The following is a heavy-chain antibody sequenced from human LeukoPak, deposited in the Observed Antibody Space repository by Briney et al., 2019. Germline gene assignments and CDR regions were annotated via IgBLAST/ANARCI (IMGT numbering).Heavy chain of an antibody. J-gene: IGHJ6*03. CDR2: IYPGDSDT. Sequence: GESLKISCKGSGYSFTSYWIGWVRQMPGKGLEWMGIIYPGDSDTRYSPSFQGQVTISADKSISTAYLQWSSLKASDTAMYYCARPAMGIAAVKYYHYYYMDVWGKGTTVTVSS. D-gene: IGHD6-13*01. CDR1: GYSFTSYW. V-gene: IGHV5-51*01. CDR3: ARPAMGIAAVKYYHYYYMDV.